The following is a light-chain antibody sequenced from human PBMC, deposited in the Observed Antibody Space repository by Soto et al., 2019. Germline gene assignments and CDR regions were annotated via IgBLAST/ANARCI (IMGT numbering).Light chain of an antibody. J-gene: IGLJ3*02. Sequence: QSVLTQPDSVSGSPGQAITISCTGTSSDVGGYNYVSWYQQHPGKAPKLMIYEVSNRPSEVSNRFSGSKSGNTASLTISGLQAEDEADYYCSAYTSSRTRVFGGGTKLTVL. CDR1: SSDVGGYNY. V-gene: IGLV2-14*01. CDR2: EVS. CDR3: SAYTSSRTRV.